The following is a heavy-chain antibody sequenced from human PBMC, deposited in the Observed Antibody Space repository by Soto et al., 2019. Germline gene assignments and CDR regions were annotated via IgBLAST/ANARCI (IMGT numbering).Heavy chain of an antibody. J-gene: IGHJ4*02. V-gene: IGHV4-4*02. D-gene: IGHD6-13*01. CDR3: ARARATIAAAAIFDC. CDR2: VYRTGST. Sequence: QVQLQESGPGLVKPSGTLSLTCAVSGGSISTSNWWSWVRQPPGKGLEWIGEVYRTGSTNYNPSLASRLAISVDKSKNEFSLNLTSVTAADPAGYYCARARATIAAAAIFDCWGQGTLVTVSS. CDR1: GGSISTSNW.